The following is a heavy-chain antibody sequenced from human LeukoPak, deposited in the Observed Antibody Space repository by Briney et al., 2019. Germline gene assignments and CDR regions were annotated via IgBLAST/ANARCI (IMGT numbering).Heavy chain of an antibody. CDR2: MNPNSGNT. CDR3: ARGSRRGGWYKELPH. D-gene: IGHD6-19*01. J-gene: IGHJ4*02. CDR1: GYTFTSYD. Sequence: ASVKVSCKASGYTFTSYDINWVRQATGQGLGWMGWMNPNSGNTGYAQKFQGRVTMTRNTSISTAYMELSSLRSEDTAVYYCARGSRRGGWYKELPHWGQGTLVTVSS. V-gene: IGHV1-8*01.